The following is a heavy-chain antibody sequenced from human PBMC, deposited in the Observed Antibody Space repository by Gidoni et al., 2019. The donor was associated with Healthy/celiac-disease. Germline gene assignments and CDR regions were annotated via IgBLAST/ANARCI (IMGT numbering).Heavy chain of an antibody. V-gene: IGHV3-33*01. CDR1: GFTFSSYG. D-gene: IGHD6-19*01. Sequence: QVQLVESGGGVVQPGRSLRLSCAASGFTFSSYGLHWVRQAPGKGLEWVAVIWYDGSNKYYADSVKGRFTISRDNSKNTLYLQMNSLRAEDTAVYYCARVRIAVADFDYWGQGTLVTVSS. CDR3: ARVRIAVADFDY. CDR2: IWYDGSNK. J-gene: IGHJ4*02.